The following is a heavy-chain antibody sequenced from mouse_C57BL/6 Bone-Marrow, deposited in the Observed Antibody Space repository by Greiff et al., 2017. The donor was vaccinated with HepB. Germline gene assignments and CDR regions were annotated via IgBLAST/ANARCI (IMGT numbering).Heavy chain of an antibody. V-gene: IGHV1-81*01. CDR2: IYPRSGNT. J-gene: IGHJ4*01. CDR3: ANDLPYAMDY. Sequence: QVQLKESGAELARPGASVKLSCKASGYTFTSYGISWVKQRTGQGLEWIGEIYPRSGNTYYNEEFKGKATLTADKSSSTAYMELRSLTSEDSAVYFCANDLPYAMDYWGQGTSVTVSS. CDR1: GYTFTSYG. D-gene: IGHD2-1*01.